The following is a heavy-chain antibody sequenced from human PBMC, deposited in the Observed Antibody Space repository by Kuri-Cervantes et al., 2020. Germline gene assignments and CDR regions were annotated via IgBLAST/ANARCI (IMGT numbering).Heavy chain of an antibody. Sequence: SGPTLVKPTQTLTLTCTFSGFSLSTSGVGVGWIRQPPGKALEWLALLYWDDDKRYSPSLKSRLTITKDTSKNQVVLTMTNMDPVDTATYFCARITETSNEPYYWYVDLWGRGTLVTDSS. CDR1: GFSLSTSGVG. CDR2: LYWDDDK. V-gene: IGHV2-5*02. CDR3: ARITETSNEPYYWYVDL. D-gene: IGHD3-16*01. J-gene: IGHJ2*01.